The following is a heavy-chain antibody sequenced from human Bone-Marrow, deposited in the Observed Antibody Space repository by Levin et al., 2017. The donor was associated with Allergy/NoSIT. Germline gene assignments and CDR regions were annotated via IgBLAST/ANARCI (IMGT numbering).Heavy chain of an antibody. D-gene: IGHD3-9*01. J-gene: IGHJ5*02. CDR2: IYYTGTT. Sequence: PSETLSLTCTVSGGSISSSSFYWGWIRQPPGKGLEWIGTIYYTGTTSLNPSLKSRVNISVDPSKNQLSLNLNSVTAADTALYFCTKGPPWFSHSPWFDPWGPGTLVTVSS. CDR1: GGSISSSSFY. V-gene: IGHV4-39*07. CDR3: TKGPPWFSHSPWFDP.